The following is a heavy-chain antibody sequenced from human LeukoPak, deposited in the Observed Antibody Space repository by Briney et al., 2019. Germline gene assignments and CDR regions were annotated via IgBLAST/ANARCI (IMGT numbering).Heavy chain of an antibody. D-gene: IGHD1-26*01. CDR1: GDSITGYY. V-gene: IGHV4-39*07. CDR2: IYYTGNT. Sequence: YPSETLSLTCSVSGDSITGYYWGWIRQPPGKGLEWIGNIYYTGNTYYNSSLKSRVTISLDTSKNQFSLKLSPVTAADTAVYYCARGIERTLFDYWGQGTLVTVSS. CDR3: ARGIERTLFDY. J-gene: IGHJ4*02.